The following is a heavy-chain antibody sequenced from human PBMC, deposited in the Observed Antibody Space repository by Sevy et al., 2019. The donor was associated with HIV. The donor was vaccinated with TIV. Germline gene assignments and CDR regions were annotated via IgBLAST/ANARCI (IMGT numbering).Heavy chain of an antibody. CDR2: ISHDGSDK. CDR3: ANSRGRYEGSSWLYYYYIMDV. D-gene: IGHD6-13*01. Sequence: GGSLRLSCVAPGFMFSRYGMHWARQAPGKGLEWVAVISHDGSDKEYADSVKGRFTISRDNSKDTVYLQMNSLRLEDTAVYYCANSRGRYEGSSWLYYYYIMDVWGQGTTVTVSS. V-gene: IGHV3-30*18. CDR1: GFMFSRYG. J-gene: IGHJ6*02.